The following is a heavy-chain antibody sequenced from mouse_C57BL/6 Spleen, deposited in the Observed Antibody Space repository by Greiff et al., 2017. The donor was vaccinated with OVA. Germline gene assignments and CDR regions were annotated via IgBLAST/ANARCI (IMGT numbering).Heavy chain of an antibody. CDR3: ARRGYGYDGDYYAMDY. CDR1: GYTFTSYW. V-gene: IGHV1-55*01. J-gene: IGHJ4*01. CDR2: IYPGSGST. D-gene: IGHD2-2*01. Sequence: VQLKQPGAELVKPGASVKMSCKASGYTFTSYWITWVKQRPGQGLEWIGDIYPGSGSTNYNEKFKSKATLTVDTSSSTAYMQLSSLTSEDSAVYYCARRGYGYDGDYYAMDYWGQGTSVTVSS.